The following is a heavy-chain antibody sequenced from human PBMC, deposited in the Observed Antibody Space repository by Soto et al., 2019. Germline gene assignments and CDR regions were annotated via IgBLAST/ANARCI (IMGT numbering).Heavy chain of an antibody. CDR3: ARGASVFAAAIAS. J-gene: IGHJ4*02. V-gene: IGHV1-69*08. D-gene: IGHD3-3*01. Sequence: QVQLVQVAAEVKKPGSSVTVSCKASGGTFRNSIVSWVRQAPGQGLEWMGRGIPQVGNINYIPKFQGRLTITADKTTNTASMELRNLKSEDTAVYFCARGASVFAAAIASWGPGTRVTVTS. CDR1: GGTFRNSI. CDR2: GIPQVGNI.